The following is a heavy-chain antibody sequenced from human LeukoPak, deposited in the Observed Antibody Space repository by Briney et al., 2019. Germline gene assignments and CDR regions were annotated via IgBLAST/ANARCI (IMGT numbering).Heavy chain of an antibody. D-gene: IGHD1-20*01. CDR2: IYYSGST. CDR1: GGSISSYY. J-gene: IGHJ4*02. Sequence: SETLSLTCTVYGGSISSYYWSWIRQPPGKGLEWIGYIYYSGSTNYNPSLKSRVTISVDTSKNQFSLKLSSVTAADTAVYYCARGYLYNWNYFDYWGQGTLVTVSS. V-gene: IGHV4-59*12. CDR3: ARGYLYNWNYFDY.